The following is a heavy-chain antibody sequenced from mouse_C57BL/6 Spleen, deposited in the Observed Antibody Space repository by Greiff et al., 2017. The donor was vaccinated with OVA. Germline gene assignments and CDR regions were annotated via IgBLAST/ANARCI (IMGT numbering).Heavy chain of an antibody. CDR3: ARPYYYAMDY. J-gene: IGHJ4*01. V-gene: IGHV1-42*01. CDR2: INPSTGGT. CDR1: GYSFTGYY. Sequence: VHVKQSGPELVKPGASVKISCKASGYSFTGYYMNWVKQSPEKSLEWIGEINPSTGGTTYNQKFKAKATLTVDKSSSTAYMQLKSLTSEDSAVYYCARPYYYAMDYWGQGTSVTVSS.